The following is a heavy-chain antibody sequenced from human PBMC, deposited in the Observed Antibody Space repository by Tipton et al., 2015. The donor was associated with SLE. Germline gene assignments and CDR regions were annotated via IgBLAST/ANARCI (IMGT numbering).Heavy chain of an antibody. J-gene: IGHJ5*02. D-gene: IGHD6-13*01. CDR1: GGTFSSYT. V-gene: IGHV1-2*02. CDR3: ARDLKQQLVLVFDP. CDR2: INPNSGGT. Sequence: QLVQSGAEVKKPGSSVKVSCKASGGTFSSYTISWVRQAPGQGLEWMGRINPNSGGTNYAQKFQGRVTMTRDTSISTAYMELSRLRSDDTAVYYCARDLKQQLVLVFDPWGQGTLVTVSS.